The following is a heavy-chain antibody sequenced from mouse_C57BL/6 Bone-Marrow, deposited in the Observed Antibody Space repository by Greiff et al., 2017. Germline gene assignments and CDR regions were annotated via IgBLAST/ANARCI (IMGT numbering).Heavy chain of an antibody. CDR2: IDPENGDT. CDR3: APHYYGKGFDV. J-gene: IGHJ1*03. D-gene: IGHD1-2*01. CDR1: GFNIKDYY. V-gene: IGHV14-2*01. Sequence: VQLQQSGAELVKPGASVKLSCTASGFNIKDYYMHWVKQRTEQGLEWIGRIDPENGDTKYAPKFQGKATLTADTSSNTAYLQLSSLTSEDTAVYYCAPHYYGKGFDVWGTGTTVTVSS.